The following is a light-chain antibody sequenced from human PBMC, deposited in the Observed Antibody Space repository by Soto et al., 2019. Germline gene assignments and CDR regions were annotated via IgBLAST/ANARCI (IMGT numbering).Light chain of an antibody. J-gene: IGKJ4*01. Sequence: EIVLTQSPATLSLSPGERATLSCRASQSVSSYLAWYQQRPGQAPRLLIYDASNRATGIPARFSGSGSGTDFTLTISSLEPEDFAVYYCQQRSKWPPFTFGGGTKVDIK. CDR1: QSVSSY. CDR2: DAS. V-gene: IGKV3-11*01. CDR3: QQRSKWPPFT.